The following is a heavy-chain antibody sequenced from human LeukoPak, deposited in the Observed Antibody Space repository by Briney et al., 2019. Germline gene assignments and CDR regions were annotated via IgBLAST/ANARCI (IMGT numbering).Heavy chain of an antibody. V-gene: IGHV5-51*01. J-gene: IGHJ3*02. CDR3: ARDGYRGGSRHAFDI. CDR1: GYSFTSYW. D-gene: IGHD5-24*01. Sequence: GESLKISCKGSGYSFTSYWIGWVRQMPGKGLEWMGIIYPGDSDTRYSPSFQGQVTISADKSISTAYLQWSSLKASDTAMYYCARDGYRGGSRHAFDIWGQGTMVTVSS. CDR2: IYPGDSDT.